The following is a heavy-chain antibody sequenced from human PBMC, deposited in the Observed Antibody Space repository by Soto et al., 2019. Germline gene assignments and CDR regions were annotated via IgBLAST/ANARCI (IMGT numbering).Heavy chain of an antibody. CDR3: AKDYNRYYYDSSGYYFGY. J-gene: IGHJ4*02. V-gene: IGHV3-30*18. Sequence: GGSLRLSCAASVFAFSSYGMHWVRQAPGKGLEWVAVISYDGSNKYYADSVKGRFTISRDNSKNTLYLQMNSLRAEDTAVYYCAKDYNRYYYDSSGYYFGYWGQGTLVTVSS. D-gene: IGHD3-22*01. CDR1: VFAFSSYG. CDR2: ISYDGSNK.